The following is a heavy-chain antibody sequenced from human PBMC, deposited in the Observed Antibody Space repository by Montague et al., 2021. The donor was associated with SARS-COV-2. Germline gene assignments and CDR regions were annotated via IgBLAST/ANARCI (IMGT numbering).Heavy chain of an antibody. D-gene: IGHD3-22*01. Sequence: SLRLSCAASRSTFNTYTMHWVRQAPGKGLQWVAVISYDGSKKYYIDSVKGRFTISRDNSRNTLSLQMNSLRSEDSAVYYCARDGSGYASNYFYVMDVWGQGTMVTVSS. J-gene: IGHJ6*02. CDR1: RSTFNTYT. CDR3: ARDGSGYASNYFYVMDV. CDR2: ISYDGSKK. V-gene: IGHV3-30*04.